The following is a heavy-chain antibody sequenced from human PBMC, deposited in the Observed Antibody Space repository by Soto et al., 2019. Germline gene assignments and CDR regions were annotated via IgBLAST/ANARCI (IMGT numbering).Heavy chain of an antibody. J-gene: IGHJ3*02. CDR3: ARDSHTYYYDSSGWDAFDI. Sequence: SETLSLTCTVSGGSISSYYWSWIRQPPGKGLEWIGYIYYSGSTNYNPSLKSRVTISVDTSKNQFSLKLSSVTAADTAVYYCARDSHTYYYDSSGWDAFDIWGQGTMVTVSS. D-gene: IGHD3-22*01. V-gene: IGHV4-59*01. CDR1: GGSISSYY. CDR2: IYYSGST.